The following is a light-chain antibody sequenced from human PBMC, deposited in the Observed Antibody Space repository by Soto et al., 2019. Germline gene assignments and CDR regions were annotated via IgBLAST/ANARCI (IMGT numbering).Light chain of an antibody. V-gene: IGKV1-39*01. CDR2: AAS. CDR1: QDIRTY. CDR3: QQTFSSRSIT. Sequence: DIQMTQSPTSLSASVGDRVAITCRASQDIRTYLNWFQQKPGKAPRLLIFAASTLESGVPSRFSGSGSGTDFTLTISNLQPEDFATYYCQQTFSSRSITFGQGTRLEIK. J-gene: IGKJ5*01.